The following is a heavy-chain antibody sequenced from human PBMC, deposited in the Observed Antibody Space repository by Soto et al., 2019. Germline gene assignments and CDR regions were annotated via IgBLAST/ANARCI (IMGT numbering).Heavy chain of an antibody. Sequence: EVQLMESGGGLVKPGGSLRLSCAASGFPFNNAWMNWVRQAPGKGLEWVGRVKSSSYGGTAYYSAPVKGRYIISRDDSMNTLYLQMNSLQTEDTAVYYCTAYTISVTWGFVWGQGTMVTVAS. V-gene: IGHV3-15*07. D-gene: IGHD7-27*01. CDR1: GFPFNNAW. J-gene: IGHJ3*01. CDR3: TAYTISVTWGFV. CDR2: VKSSSYGGTA.